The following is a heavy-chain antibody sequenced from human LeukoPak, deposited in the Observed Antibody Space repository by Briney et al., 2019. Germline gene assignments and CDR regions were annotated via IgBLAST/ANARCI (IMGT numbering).Heavy chain of an antibody. D-gene: IGHD3-16*02. CDR3: ARGYDYVWGSYRPD. J-gene: IGHJ4*02. CDR2: IIPIFGTA. V-gene: IGHV1-69*13. Sequence: ASVKVSCSFSGFTITSYGIHWVQQSPGQGLEWMGGIIPIFGTANYAQKFQGRVTITADESTSTAYMELSSLRSEDTAVYYCARGYDYVWGSYRPDWGQGTLVTVSS. CDR1: GFTITSYG.